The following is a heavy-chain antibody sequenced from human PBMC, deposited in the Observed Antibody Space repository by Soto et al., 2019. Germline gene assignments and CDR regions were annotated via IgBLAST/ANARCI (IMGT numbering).Heavy chain of an antibody. CDR2: ISSSGSTI. CDR1: GFTFSSYE. D-gene: IGHD2-15*01. CDR3: ASGGEDCHGRICYPCVS. Sequence: EVQLVESGGGLVQPGGSLRLSCAASGFTFSSYEMNWVRQAPGKGLEWVSYISSSGSTIYYADSVKGRFTISRDNAKNSLHLQISSPRAEDTAVYYCASGGEDCHGRICYPCVSWGQGTLVTVSS. V-gene: IGHV3-48*03. J-gene: IGHJ5*02.